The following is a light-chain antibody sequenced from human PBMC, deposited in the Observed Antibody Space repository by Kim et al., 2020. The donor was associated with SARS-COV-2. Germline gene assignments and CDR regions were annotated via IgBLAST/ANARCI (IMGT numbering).Light chain of an antibody. CDR1: QSVSSSY. CDR2: GAS. CDR3: QQYGSSLYT. Sequence: FAPVERATRSCRASQSVSSSYLAWYQQKPGQAPRLLIYGASSRATGIPDRFSGSGSGTDFTLTISRLEPEDFAVYYCQQYGSSLYTFGQGTKLEI. J-gene: IGKJ2*01. V-gene: IGKV3-20*01.